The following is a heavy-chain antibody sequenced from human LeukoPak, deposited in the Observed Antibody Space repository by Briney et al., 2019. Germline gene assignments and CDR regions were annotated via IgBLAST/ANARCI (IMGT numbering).Heavy chain of an antibody. J-gene: IGHJ5*02. V-gene: IGHV1-18*01. CDR2: ISAYNGST. D-gene: IGHD2-2*01. CDR3: ARSLWVPAAMGFDP. CDR1: GYTFTSYG. Sequence: ASVKVSCKASGYTFTSYGISWVRQAPGQGLEWMGWISAYNGSTNYAQKLQGRVTMTTDTSTSTAYMELRSLRSDDTAVYYCARSLWVPAAMGFDPWGQGTLVTVSS.